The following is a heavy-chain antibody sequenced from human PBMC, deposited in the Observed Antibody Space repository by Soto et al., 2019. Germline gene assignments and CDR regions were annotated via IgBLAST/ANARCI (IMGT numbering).Heavy chain of an antibody. Sequence: SVKVSCKASGGTFSSYTLNWVRQAPGQGLEWMGGINPISGASNYAQKFRGRVTITADESTSTAYMDLSTLRSEDTAVYYCARGPVVVPAAIGLGWFDPWGQGTLVTVSS. J-gene: IGHJ5*02. D-gene: IGHD2-2*01. V-gene: IGHV1-69*13. CDR2: INPISGAS. CDR1: GGTFSSYT. CDR3: ARGPVVVPAAIGLGWFDP.